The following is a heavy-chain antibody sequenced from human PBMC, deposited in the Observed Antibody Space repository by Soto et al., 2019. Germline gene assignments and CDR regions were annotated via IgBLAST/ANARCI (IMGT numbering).Heavy chain of an antibody. D-gene: IGHD6-19*01. CDR3: AKEESSGWYRTDDY. V-gene: IGHV3-30*18. Sequence: PGGSLRLSCVASGFTLSYVGMHWVRQAPGKGLEWVGVTPYDEDTKYYGAAVRGRFTISRDNSRNTVFLEMNSLTPEDKAVYFCAKEESSGWYRTDDYWGKGTLVTVSS. CDR2: TPYDEDTK. CDR1: GFTLSYVG. J-gene: IGHJ4*02.